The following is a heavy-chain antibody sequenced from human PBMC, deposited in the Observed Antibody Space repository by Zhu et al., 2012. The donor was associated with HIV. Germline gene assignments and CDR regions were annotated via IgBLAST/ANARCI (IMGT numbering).Heavy chain of an antibody. Sequence: QVQLQESGPGLVKPSETLSLTCTVSGGSISSHYWSWIRQPPGKGLEWIGYIYYSGSTNYNPSLKSRVTISVDTSKNQFSLKLSSVTAADTAVYYCARDGALTAAAGTGSYYYYGMDVWGQGTTVTVSS. CDR1: GGSISSHY. V-gene: IGHV4-59*11. CDR3: ARDGALTAAAGTGSYYYYGMDV. CDR2: IYYSGST. D-gene: IGHD6-13*01. J-gene: IGHJ6*02.